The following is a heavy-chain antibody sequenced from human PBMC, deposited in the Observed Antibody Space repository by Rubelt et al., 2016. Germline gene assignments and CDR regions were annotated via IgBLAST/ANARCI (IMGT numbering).Heavy chain of an antibody. CDR2: IIPFFGTA. CDR1: GYTFTGYY. V-gene: IGHV1-69*01. CDR3: ASKYDSSGYYVDY. D-gene: IGHD3-22*01. Sequence: QVQLVQSGAEVKKPGASVKVSCKASGYTFTGYYMHWVRQAPGQGLEWMGGIIPFFGTANYAQKVQGRVTITAGESTSTAYMELSSLRSEDTAVCYCASKYDSSGYYVDYWGQGTLVTVSS. J-gene: IGHJ4*02.